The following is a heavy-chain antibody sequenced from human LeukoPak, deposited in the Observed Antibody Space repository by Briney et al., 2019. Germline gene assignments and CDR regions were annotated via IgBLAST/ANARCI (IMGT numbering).Heavy chain of an antibody. V-gene: IGHV5-51*01. CDR1: GYRFIDYW. J-gene: IGHJ6*02. D-gene: IGHD4-11*01. Sequence: PGEPLKISCQGSGYRFIDYWIGWVRPMPGKGLEWVGIIFPGGTDIKYSPSCQGQVTIYADNNICTPYLQWMSLQASDMSIYYCVRYGLQGCRDSRCFTSFYYYGVDVWGQGSTVTVSS. CDR2: IFPGGTDI. CDR3: VRYGLQGCRDSRCFTSFYYYGVDV.